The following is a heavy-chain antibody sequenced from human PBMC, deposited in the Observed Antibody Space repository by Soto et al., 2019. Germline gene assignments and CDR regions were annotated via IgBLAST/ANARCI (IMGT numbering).Heavy chain of an antibody. CDR1: GGDSSSSTW. D-gene: IGHD6-19*01. V-gene: IGHV4-4*02. Sequence: LSSACHGVGGDSSSSTWSSWVRQPPGKGLEWIGQIYHSGSTNYNPSVKSRVTISVDKSKNQFSLKLSSVTAADTAVYYCARVGVASSGWYAFDYWGQGTLVTVSS. J-gene: IGHJ4*02. CDR3: ARVGVASSGWYAFDY. CDR2: IYHSGST.